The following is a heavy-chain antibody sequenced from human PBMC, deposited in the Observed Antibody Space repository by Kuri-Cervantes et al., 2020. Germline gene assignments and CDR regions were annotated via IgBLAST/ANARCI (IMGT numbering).Heavy chain of an antibody. D-gene: IGHD1-1*01. CDR2: IGGGST. V-gene: IGHV3-38-3*01. Sequence: GESLKIPCAGSGFTVSGHEMSWVRQAPGKGLEWVSSIGGGSTNYADSTKGRFTISRDNSKNTLHLHMNSLRAEDTAVYYCAREYRYYYYYMDVWGKGTTVTVSS. CDR1: GFTVSGHE. J-gene: IGHJ6*03. CDR3: AREYRYYYYYMDV.